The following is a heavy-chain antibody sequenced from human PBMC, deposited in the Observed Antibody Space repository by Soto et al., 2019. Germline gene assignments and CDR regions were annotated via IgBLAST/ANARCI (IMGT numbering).Heavy chain of an antibody. Sequence: QIQLVQSGAEVKKPGASVRVSCMTSGYIFTTSAMHWVRLAPGQRLEWLGWINTGNGNTQYSQNFQGRVTITRDTSGKKDYVELSSLSSEDTAVYYCARDRATGFGSVVRRNWLDPWGQGTLVTVSS. J-gene: IGHJ5*02. CDR3: ARDRATGFGSVVRRNWLDP. CDR1: GYIFTTSA. V-gene: IGHV1-3*04. CDR2: INTGNGNT. D-gene: IGHD2-15*01.